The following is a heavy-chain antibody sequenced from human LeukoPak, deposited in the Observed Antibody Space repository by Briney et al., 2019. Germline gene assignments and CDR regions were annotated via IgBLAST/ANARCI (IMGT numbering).Heavy chain of an antibody. D-gene: IGHD3-9*01. J-gene: IGHJ4*02. Sequence: GGSLRLSCAASGFTFSNYVMSWVRQAPGKGLEWVSYINHNGEMIFYPDFVKGRFTISRDNARNSLYLQMNSLRDEDTAVYYCARDNDWAFHYWGQGTLVTVSS. CDR2: INHNGEMI. CDR1: GFTFSNYV. CDR3: ARDNDWAFHY. V-gene: IGHV3-48*02.